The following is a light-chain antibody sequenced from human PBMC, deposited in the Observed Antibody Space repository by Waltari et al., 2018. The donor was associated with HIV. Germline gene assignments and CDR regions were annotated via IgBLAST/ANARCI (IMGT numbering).Light chain of an antibody. V-gene: IGLV4-69*01. CDR2: INSDGTY. CDR3: QTWGTGMV. J-gene: IGLJ2*01. Sequence: QLVLTQSPSASASLGASVRLTCTLSSGHTPYANACHQQRPEKGPRYLMRINSDGTYNKRDGIPDRFSGSSSGAERYLSISSLQSEDEADYYCQTWGTGMVFGGGTKLTVL. CDR1: SGHTPYA.